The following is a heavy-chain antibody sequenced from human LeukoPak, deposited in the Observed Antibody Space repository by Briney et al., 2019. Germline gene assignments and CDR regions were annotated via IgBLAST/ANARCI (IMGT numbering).Heavy chain of an antibody. CDR1: GFTFSSSA. V-gene: IGHV3-23*01. CDR2: VSGSGSST. Sequence: PGGSLRLSCAASGFTFSSSAMSWVRQAPGKGLEWVSSVSGSGSSTYDADSVKGRFTISRDNSKNTLYLQMNSLRAEDTAIYYCAKDRLYDSSGYYFDYWGQGTLVTVSS. CDR3: AKDRLYDSSGYYFDY. D-gene: IGHD3-22*01. J-gene: IGHJ4*02.